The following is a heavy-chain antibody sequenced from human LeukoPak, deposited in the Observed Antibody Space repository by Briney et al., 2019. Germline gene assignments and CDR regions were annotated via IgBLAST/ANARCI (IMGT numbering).Heavy chain of an antibody. Sequence: SETLSLTCTVSGGSISSYYWSWIRQPPGKGLDWIGYIYYSRSTNYNPSLRSRVTISVDTSKKQFSLKLSSVTAADTAVYYCATPVQRLSTDSLNWYFDLWGRGTLVTVSS. CDR1: GGSISSYY. J-gene: IGHJ2*01. D-gene: IGHD2-8*02. V-gene: IGHV4-59*12. CDR3: ATPVQRLSTDSLNWYFDL. CDR2: IYYSRST.